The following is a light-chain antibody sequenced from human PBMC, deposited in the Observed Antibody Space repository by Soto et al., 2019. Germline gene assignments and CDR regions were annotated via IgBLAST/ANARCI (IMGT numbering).Light chain of an antibody. J-gene: IGKJ2*03. Sequence: DIQMTQSPSSLSASVGDRVTITCRASQAIGNFVAWYQQKPGKSPTLLISEASTLHSGVPSRFSGRGSGTDFTLTISSLQPEDFASYFCQNFYGAPYGFRQGTKLVVK. CDR3: QNFYGAPYG. CDR2: EAS. V-gene: IGKV1-27*01. CDR1: QAIGNF.